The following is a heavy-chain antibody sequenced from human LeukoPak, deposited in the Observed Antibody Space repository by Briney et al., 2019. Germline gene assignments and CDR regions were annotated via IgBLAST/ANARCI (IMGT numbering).Heavy chain of an antibody. CDR2: TNGDGSDK. V-gene: IGHV3-74*01. D-gene: IGHD4-11*01. CDR1: GFTLSNSW. J-gene: IGHJ4*02. CDR3: VRNGEYSHGIDFDY. Sequence: PGGSLRLSCAASGFTLSNSWMHCVRQAPGKGLVWVSRTNGDGSDKSYAASLKDRFTISRDSVTNTLYLQMNSLRAEDTAIYYCVRNGEYSHGIDFDYWGQGTLVTVSP.